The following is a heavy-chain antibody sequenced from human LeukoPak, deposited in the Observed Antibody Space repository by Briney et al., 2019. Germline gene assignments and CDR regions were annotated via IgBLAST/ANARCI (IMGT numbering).Heavy chain of an antibody. V-gene: IGHV4-34*01. J-gene: IGHJ4*02. CDR3: ARVRGGFGGDY. Sequence: SETLSLTCAVYGGSFSGYYWSWIRQPPGKGLEWIGEINHSGSTNYNPSLKSRVTISVDTSKNQFSLKLSSVTAADTAVYYCARVRGGFGGDYWGQGTLVIVSS. D-gene: IGHD3-16*01. CDR1: GGSFSGYY. CDR2: INHSGST.